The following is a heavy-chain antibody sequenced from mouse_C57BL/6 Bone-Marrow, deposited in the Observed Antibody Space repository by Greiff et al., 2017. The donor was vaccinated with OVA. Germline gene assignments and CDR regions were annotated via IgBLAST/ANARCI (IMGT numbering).Heavy chain of an antibody. Sequence: QVQLQQSGAELARPGASVKMSCKASGYTFTSYTMHWVKQRPGQGLEWIGYINPSSGYTKYNQKFKDKATLTADKSSSTAYMQLSSLTSEDSAVCYCARGEKYYFDYWGQGTTLTVSS. CDR1: GYTFTSYT. CDR3: ARGEKYYFDY. V-gene: IGHV1-4*01. CDR2: INPSSGYT. J-gene: IGHJ2*01.